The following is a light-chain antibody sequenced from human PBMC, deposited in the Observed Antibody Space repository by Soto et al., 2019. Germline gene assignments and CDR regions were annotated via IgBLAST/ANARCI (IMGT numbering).Light chain of an antibody. CDR1: ISDVGSYNY. CDR2: DVS. Sequence: QLVLTQPASVSGSPGQSITISCTGTISDVGSYNYVSWYQQYPGKAPKLMIYDVSTRPSGVSDRFSGSKSGNTASLTISGLRAADEADYYCGSYTTSSNYVFGTGTKVTVL. J-gene: IGLJ1*01. V-gene: IGLV2-14*03. CDR3: GSYTTSSNYV.